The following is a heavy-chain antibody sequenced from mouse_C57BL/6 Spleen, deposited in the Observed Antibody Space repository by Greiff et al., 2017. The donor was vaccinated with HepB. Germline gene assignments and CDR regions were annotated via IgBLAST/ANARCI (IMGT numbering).Heavy chain of an antibody. CDR3: AKHLFLDSSGPYYAMDY. Sequence: QVQLKESGPGLVAPSQSLSITCTVSGFSLTSYGVDWVRQPPGKGLEWLGVIWGGGSTNYNSALMSRLSISTDNSTSQVFLKMNSLQTDDTAMYYCAKHLFLDSSGPYYAMDYWGQGTSVTVAS. CDR1: GFSLTSYG. V-gene: IGHV2-9*01. J-gene: IGHJ4*01. CDR2: IWGGGST. D-gene: IGHD3-2*02.